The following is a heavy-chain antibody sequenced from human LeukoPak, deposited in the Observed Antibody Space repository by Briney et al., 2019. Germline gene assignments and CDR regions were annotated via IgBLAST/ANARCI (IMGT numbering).Heavy chain of an antibody. Sequence: GGSLRLSCAASGFTFSSYAMSWVRQAPGKGLEWVSAISGSGGSTHYADSVKGRFTISRDNSKNTLYLQMNSLRAEDTAVYYCAKGINYYGLGSYCDYWGQGTLVTVSS. CDR2: ISGSGGST. J-gene: IGHJ4*02. V-gene: IGHV3-23*01. CDR3: AKGINYYGLGSYCDY. D-gene: IGHD3-10*01. CDR1: GFTFSSYA.